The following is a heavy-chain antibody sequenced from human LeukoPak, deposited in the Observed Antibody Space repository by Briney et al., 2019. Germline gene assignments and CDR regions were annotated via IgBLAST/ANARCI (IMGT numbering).Heavy chain of an antibody. D-gene: IGHD3-10*01. CDR2: INHSGST. CDR3: ARGRITMVRGVSVYYFDY. CDR1: GGSCSGYY. V-gene: IGHV4-34*01. J-gene: IGHJ4*02. Sequence: SETLSLTCAVYGGSCSGYYWSWIRQPPGKGLEWIGEINHSGSTNYNPSLKSRVTISVDTSKNQFSLKLSSVTAADTAVYYCARGRITMVRGVSVYYFDYWGQGTLVTVSS.